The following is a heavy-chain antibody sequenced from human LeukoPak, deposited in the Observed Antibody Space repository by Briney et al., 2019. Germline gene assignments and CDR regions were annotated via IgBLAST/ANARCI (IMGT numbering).Heavy chain of an antibody. V-gene: IGHV1-8*01. J-gene: IGHJ6*03. D-gene: IGHD3-9*01. CDR2: MNPNSGNT. CDR1: GYTFTSYD. Sequence: ASVKVSCKASGYTFTSYDINWVRQATGQGLEWMGWMNPNSGNTGYAQKFQGRVTMTRDTSISTAYMELSSLRSEDTAVYYCARGSSLDWLLYAPFYYYYYYMDVWGKGTTVTISS. CDR3: ARGSSLDWLLYAPFYYYYYYMDV.